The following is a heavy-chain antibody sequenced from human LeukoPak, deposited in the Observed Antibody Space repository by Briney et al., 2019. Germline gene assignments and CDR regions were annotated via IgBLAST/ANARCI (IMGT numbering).Heavy chain of an antibody. J-gene: IGHJ4*02. CDR2: IYHSGST. CDR3: ARVGGVLRYFDWPPRPYYFDY. Sequence: PSETLSLTCAVSGGSISSSDWWTWVRQPPGEGLEWIGEIYHSGSTKYNPSLKSRVTISVDKSKNQFSLKVGSVTAADTAVYYCARVGGVLRYFDWPPRPYYFDYWGQGTLATVSS. V-gene: IGHV4-4*02. CDR1: GGSISSSDW. D-gene: IGHD3-9*01.